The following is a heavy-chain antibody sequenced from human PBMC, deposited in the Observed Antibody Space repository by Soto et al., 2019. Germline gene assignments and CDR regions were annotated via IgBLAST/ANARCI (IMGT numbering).Heavy chain of an antibody. Sequence: GGSLRLSCAASGFTFSSYWMSWVRQAPGKGLEWVANIKQDGSEKYYVDSVKGRFTISRDNAKNSLYLQMNSLRAEDTAVYYCARDGAPTTVTTYVDYWGQGTLVTVSS. D-gene: IGHD4-17*01. V-gene: IGHV3-7*05. CDR1: GFTFSSYW. CDR2: IKQDGSEK. CDR3: ARDGAPTTVTTYVDY. J-gene: IGHJ4*02.